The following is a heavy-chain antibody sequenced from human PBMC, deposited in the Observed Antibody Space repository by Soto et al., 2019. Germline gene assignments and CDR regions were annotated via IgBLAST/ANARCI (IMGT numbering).Heavy chain of an antibody. CDR2: ISGSGGST. CDR3: ASHPGYYGSGRDWFDP. V-gene: IGHV3-23*01. J-gene: IGHJ5*02. Sequence: PGGSLRLSCAASGFTFSSYAMSWVRQAPGKGLEWVSAISGSGGSTYYADSVKGRFTISRDNSKNTLYLQMNSLRAEDTAVYYCASHPGYYGSGRDWFDPWGQGTLVTVSS. CDR1: GFTFSSYA. D-gene: IGHD3-10*01.